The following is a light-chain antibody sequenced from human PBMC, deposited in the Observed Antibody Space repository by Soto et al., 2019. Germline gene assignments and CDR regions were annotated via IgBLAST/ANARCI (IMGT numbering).Light chain of an antibody. CDR2: GAS. Sequence: DIQMTQSPSSLSASVGDTISITCRSFQTISKSLNWYQQRPGKAPKLLIFGASTLHNGVPPRFSGLGSGTHFTLTITNLQPEDAAAYYCQQTYSVSYNCGQETKVNIK. CDR1: QTISKS. CDR3: QQTYSVSYN. V-gene: IGKV1-39*01. J-gene: IGKJ2*01.